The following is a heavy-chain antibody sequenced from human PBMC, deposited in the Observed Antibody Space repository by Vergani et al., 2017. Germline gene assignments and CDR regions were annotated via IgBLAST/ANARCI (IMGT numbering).Heavy chain of an antibody. CDR2: IYHSGST. CDR1: GGSVSSSNW. Sequence: QVQLQASGPGLVKPSGTLSLTCAVSGGSVSSSNWCSWVRQPPGEGLGWIGDIYHSGSTNYNPSLKSRVTISVDKCKNQFSLKLSSVTAADTAVYYCARDFYSRSSNWYFDLGGRGTLVTVSS. D-gene: IGHD6-6*01. CDR3: ARDFYSRSSNWYFDL. J-gene: IGHJ2*01. V-gene: IGHV4-4*02.